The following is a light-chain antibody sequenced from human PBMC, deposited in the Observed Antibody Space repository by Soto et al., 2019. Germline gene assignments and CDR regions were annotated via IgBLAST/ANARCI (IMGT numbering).Light chain of an antibody. Sequence: QSVLTQPPSASATPGQSVSSSCSGISSDVGSNTVNWYQQFPGAAPKLLIYSNDQRPSGVPDRFSASKSGTSASLAISGLQSEDEADYYCATWDDSLFGHVFGTGTKVTVL. CDR1: SSDVGSNT. V-gene: IGLV1-44*01. CDR2: SND. J-gene: IGLJ1*01. CDR3: ATWDDSLFGHV.